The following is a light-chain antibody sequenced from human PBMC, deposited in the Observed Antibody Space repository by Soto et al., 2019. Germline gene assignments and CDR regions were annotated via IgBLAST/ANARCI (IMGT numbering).Light chain of an antibody. CDR3: QSYDNSLSGSYV. CDR1: SSNIGANYD. Sequence: QSVLTQPPSVSGAPGQRVTISCTGSSSNIGANYDVHWYQSLLGTAPKLLIYANINRPSGVPDRFSGSKSGTSASLAITGLQAEDEADYYCQSYDNSLSGSYVFGAGTKVTVL. J-gene: IGLJ1*01. CDR2: ANI. V-gene: IGLV1-40*01.